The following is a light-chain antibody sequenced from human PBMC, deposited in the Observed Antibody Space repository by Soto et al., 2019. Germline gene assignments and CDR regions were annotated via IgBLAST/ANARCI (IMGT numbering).Light chain of an antibody. Sequence: QSALTQPASVSGSPGQSITISCTGTSSDIGSSNYVSWFQQHPGKAPKLMIYEVTYRPSGASDRFSGSKSGNTASLTISGLRAEDEGDYYCSSYTTRSTRYVFGTGTKVTVL. V-gene: IGLV2-14*01. J-gene: IGLJ1*01. CDR3: SSYTTRSTRYV. CDR2: EVT. CDR1: SSDIGSSNY.